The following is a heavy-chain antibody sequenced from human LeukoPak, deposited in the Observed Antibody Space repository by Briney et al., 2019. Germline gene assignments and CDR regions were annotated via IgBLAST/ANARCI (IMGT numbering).Heavy chain of an antibody. Sequence: GGSLRLSCAASGFTFSSYAMHWVRQAPGKGLEWVAVISYDGSNKYYADSVKGRFTISRDNSKNTLYLQMNSLRAEDTAVYYCAKAITMIVVVRGFDYWGQGTLVTVSS. CDR2: ISYDGSNK. D-gene: IGHD3-22*01. V-gene: IGHV3-30-3*01. CDR1: GFTFSSYA. J-gene: IGHJ4*02. CDR3: AKAITMIVVVRGFDY.